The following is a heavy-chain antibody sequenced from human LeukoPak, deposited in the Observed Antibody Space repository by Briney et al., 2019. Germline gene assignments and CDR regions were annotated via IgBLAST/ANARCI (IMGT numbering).Heavy chain of an antibody. CDR1: GFTVSNNY. CDR2: IYSGDNT. D-gene: IGHD6-13*01. Sequence: GGSLRLSCAASGFTVSNNYMSWVRQAPGKGLEWVSVIYSGDNTFYEDSVKGRFTISRDNSKNTLYLQMNSLRVEDTAVYYCARDQGAAAGNWGQGTLVTVSS. J-gene: IGHJ4*02. V-gene: IGHV3-66*01. CDR3: ARDQGAAAGN.